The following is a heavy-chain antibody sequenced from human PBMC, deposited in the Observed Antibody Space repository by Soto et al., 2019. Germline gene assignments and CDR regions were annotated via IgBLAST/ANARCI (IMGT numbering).Heavy chain of an antibody. CDR2: IYSGGST. CDR1: GFTVSSNY. Sequence: GGSLRLSCAASGFTVSSNYMSWVRQAPGKGLEWVSVIYSGGSTYYADSVKGRFTISRDNSKNTLYLQMNSRRAEDTAVYYCAREGRSIAAAGYYFDYWGQGTLVTVSS. J-gene: IGHJ4*02. D-gene: IGHD6-13*01. V-gene: IGHV3-53*01. CDR3: AREGRSIAAAGYYFDY.